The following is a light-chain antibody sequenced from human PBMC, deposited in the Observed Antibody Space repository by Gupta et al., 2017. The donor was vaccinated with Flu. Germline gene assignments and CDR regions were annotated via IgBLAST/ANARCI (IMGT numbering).Light chain of an antibody. CDR1: QNVNRY. V-gene: IGKV3-11*01. CDR2: DAS. J-gene: IGKJ4*01. CDR3: QQRSTLLT. Sequence: EIVLTQSPATLSLSPGERATLSCRASQNVNRYLAWYQQRPGQAPRLLIYDASDRATGIPDRFSGSGYGXDFTLTXSRRDHEDFAVYYGQQRSTLLTFGXGTKVEIK.